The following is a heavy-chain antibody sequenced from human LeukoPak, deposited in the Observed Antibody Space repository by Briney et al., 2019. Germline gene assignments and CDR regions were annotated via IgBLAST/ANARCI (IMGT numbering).Heavy chain of an antibody. J-gene: IGHJ4*02. CDR2: IKSKSDSGTT. V-gene: IGHV3-15*01. CDR3: TSFTPYTGSYRFDY. CDR1: GFXFSNAW. Sequence: PGGSLRLSCAGSGFXFSNAWISWVRQAPGKGLEWVGRIKSKSDSGTTDYAAPVEGRFTISRDDSENTLYLQMNSLKTEDTAVYYCTSFTPYTGSYRFDYWGQGTLVTVSS. D-gene: IGHD1-26*01.